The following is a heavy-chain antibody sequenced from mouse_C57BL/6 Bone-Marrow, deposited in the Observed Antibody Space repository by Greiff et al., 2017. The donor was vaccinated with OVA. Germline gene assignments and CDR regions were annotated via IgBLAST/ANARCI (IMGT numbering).Heavy chain of an antibody. J-gene: IGHJ4*01. V-gene: IGHV6-3*01. Sequence: EVKLVESGGGLVQPGGSMKLSCVASGFTFSNYWMNWVRQSPEQGLEWVAQIRLKSDNYATNYAESVKGRFTISRDDSTSSVYRQMNNVRAEDTGSYYCPPTLYAMDYWGQGTSVTVSS. CDR1: GFTFSNYW. D-gene: IGHD6-1*01. CDR3: PPTLYAMDY. CDR2: IRLKSDNYAT.